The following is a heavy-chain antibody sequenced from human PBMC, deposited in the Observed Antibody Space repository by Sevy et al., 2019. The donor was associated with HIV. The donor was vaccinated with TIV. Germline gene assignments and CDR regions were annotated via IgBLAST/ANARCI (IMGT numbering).Heavy chain of an antibody. V-gene: IGHV3-30*02. CDR2: IRYDGSNK. D-gene: IGHD6-13*01. CDR1: GFTFSSYG. J-gene: IGHJ4*02. CDR3: AKDGYSSSWYGGYFDY. Sequence: GGSLRLSCAASGFTFSSYGMHWVRQAPGKGLEWVAFIRYDGSNKYYADSVKGRFTISRDNPKNTLYLQMNSLRAEDTAVYYCAKDGYSSSWYGGYFDYWGQGTLVTVSS.